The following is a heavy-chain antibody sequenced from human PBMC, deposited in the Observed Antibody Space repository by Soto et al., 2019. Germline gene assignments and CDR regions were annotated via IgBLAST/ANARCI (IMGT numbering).Heavy chain of an antibody. J-gene: IGHJ4*02. CDR2: ISYDGSNK. D-gene: IGHD2-15*01. CDR1: GFTFSSYG. V-gene: IGHV3-30*18. CDR3: AKDGSSGEDFGPTEYFDY. Sequence: GGSLRLSCAASGFTFSSYGMHWVRQAPGKGLEWVAVISYDGSNKYYADSVKGRFTISGDNSKNTLYLQMNSLGAEDTAVYYCAKDGSSGEDFGPTEYFDYWGQGTLVTVSS.